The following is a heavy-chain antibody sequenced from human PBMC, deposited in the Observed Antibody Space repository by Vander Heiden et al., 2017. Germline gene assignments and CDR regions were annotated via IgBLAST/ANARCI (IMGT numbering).Heavy chain of an antibody. CDR3: ARDPATYIVGGTTAGWFDP. Sequence: QVQLVESGGGVVQPGRSLSLPCAASGFTFISYAMHWVRQAPGKGLEWVAVIWSDGSNKYYADSVKGRFTISRDNFKNTLYLQMNSLRAEDTAIYYCARDPATYIVGGTTAGWFDPWGQGTLVTVSS. J-gene: IGHJ5*02. CDR1: GFTFISYA. V-gene: IGHV3-33*01. D-gene: IGHD1-26*01. CDR2: IWSDGSNK.